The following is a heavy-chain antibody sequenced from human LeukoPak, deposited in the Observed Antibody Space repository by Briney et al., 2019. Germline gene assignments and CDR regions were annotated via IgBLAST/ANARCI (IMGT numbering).Heavy chain of an antibody. V-gene: IGHV4-59*01. Sequence: PSETLSLTCTVSGGSISSYYWSWIRQPPGKGLEWIGYIYYSGSTNYNPSLKSRVTISVDTSKNQFSLKLSSVTAADTAVYYCARRLESPWFDPWGQGTLVTISS. CDR3: ARRLESPWFDP. CDR1: GGSISSYY. CDR2: IYYSGST. J-gene: IGHJ5*02. D-gene: IGHD5-24*01.